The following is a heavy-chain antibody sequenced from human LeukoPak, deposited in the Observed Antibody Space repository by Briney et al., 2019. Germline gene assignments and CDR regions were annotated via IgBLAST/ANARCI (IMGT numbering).Heavy chain of an antibody. CDR3: AKDIGYCSSTSCYGGVFDY. CDR2: ISGSGGST. D-gene: IGHD2-2*01. V-gene: IGHV3-23*01. Sequence: GGSLRLSCAASGFTFSSYAMSWVRQAPGKGLEWVSAISGSGGSTYYADSVKGRFTISRDNSKNTLYLQMNSLRAEDTAVYYCAKDIGYCSSTSCYGGVFDYWGQGTRVTVSS. J-gene: IGHJ4*02. CDR1: GFTFSSYA.